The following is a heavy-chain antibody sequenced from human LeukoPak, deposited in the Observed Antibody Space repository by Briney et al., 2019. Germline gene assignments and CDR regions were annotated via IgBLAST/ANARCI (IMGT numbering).Heavy chain of an antibody. CDR3: ARDTHYYDPSGYYSRGEYYHHGMDA. V-gene: IGHV3-30-3*01. J-gene: IGHJ6*02. CDR1: GFXFRTYA. CDR2: VSYDGSNK. D-gene: IGHD3-22*01. Sequence: GGSLRLSCVVSGFXFRTYAIHWVRQAPGKGLEWLAVVSYDGSNKYYADAVQGRFTISRDNSRHTLHLQMNSLRAEDTAVYYCARDTHYYDPSGYYSRGEYYHHGMDAWGQGTTVTASS.